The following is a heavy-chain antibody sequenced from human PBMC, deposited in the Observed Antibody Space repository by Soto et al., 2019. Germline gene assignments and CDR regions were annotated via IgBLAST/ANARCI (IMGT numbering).Heavy chain of an antibody. CDR2: ITGTGVSI. J-gene: IGHJ4*02. D-gene: IGHD6-6*01. Sequence: VQLLESGGGLVQPGGSLRLSCVASGFSFSGFAMSWVRQAPGKGLVWVSSITGTGVSIYYADSVRGGFTISRDNSKNTLYLQMSSLRAEDTARYYCAKDSIPYSSSYDLDHWGRGALVTVSS. CDR1: GFSFSGFA. CDR3: AKDSIPYSSSYDLDH. V-gene: IGHV3-23*01.